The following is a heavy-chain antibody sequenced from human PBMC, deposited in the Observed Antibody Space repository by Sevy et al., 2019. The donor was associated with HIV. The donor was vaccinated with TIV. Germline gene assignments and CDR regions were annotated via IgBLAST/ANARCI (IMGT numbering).Heavy chain of an antibody. CDR3: ARNNCSITNCYMGDVFDI. CDR2: ISGISNYI. CDR1: GFIFSNYN. Sequence: GGSLRLSCAASGFIFSNYNMNWVRQAPGKGLEWVSSISGISNYIYYADSMKGRFTVSRDNARNSLYLQMNSLRAEDTAVYYCARNNCSITNCYMGDVFDIWGQGTMVTVSS. D-gene: IGHD2-2*02. V-gene: IGHV3-21*01. J-gene: IGHJ3*02.